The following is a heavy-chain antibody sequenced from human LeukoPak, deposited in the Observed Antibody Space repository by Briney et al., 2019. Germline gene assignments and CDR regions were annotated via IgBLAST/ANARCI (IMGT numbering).Heavy chain of an antibody. J-gene: IGHJ6*02. CDR3: ASSNCGGDCYYHYYYGMDV. D-gene: IGHD2-21*02. CDR1: GGSISSSRYY. V-gene: IGHV4-39*01. Sequence: PSETLSLTCTVSGGSISSSRYYGGWIRQPPGKGLEWIGSIYYSGSAYYNPSLKSRVTISVDTSKNQFSLRLRSVAAADTAVYYCASSNCGGDCYYHYYYGMDVWGQGTTVTVSS. CDR2: IYYSGSA.